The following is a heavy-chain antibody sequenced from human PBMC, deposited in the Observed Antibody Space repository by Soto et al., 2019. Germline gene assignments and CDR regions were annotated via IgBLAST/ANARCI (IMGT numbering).Heavy chain of an antibody. V-gene: IGHV1-2*02. CDR3: ARVSVDVPE. J-gene: IGHJ4*02. Sequence: QLVQSGAEVKKPGASVRVSCXXXXXXFXXXXXXXXXXXXXXRLESMGWIDPKSGGTTYEQKFLGRVTMTRDTSINTAYMDLNRLTSDDTAVYYCARVSVDVPEWGQGTLITVSS. CDR1: XXXFXXXX. D-gene: IGHD5-12*01. CDR2: IDPKSGGT.